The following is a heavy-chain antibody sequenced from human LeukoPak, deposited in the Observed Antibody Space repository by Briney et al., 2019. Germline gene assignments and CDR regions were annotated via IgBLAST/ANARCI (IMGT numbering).Heavy chain of an antibody. CDR1: GYTFTSYG. Sequence: ASVKVSCKASGYTFTSYGISWVRQAPGQGLEWMGWINPNSGGTNYAQKFQGRVTMTRDTSISTAYMELSRLRSDDTAVYYCARDRVLLWFGEFGGAFDIWGQGTMVTVSS. CDR3: ARDRVLLWFGEFGGAFDI. CDR2: INPNSGGT. J-gene: IGHJ3*02. V-gene: IGHV1-2*02. D-gene: IGHD3-10*01.